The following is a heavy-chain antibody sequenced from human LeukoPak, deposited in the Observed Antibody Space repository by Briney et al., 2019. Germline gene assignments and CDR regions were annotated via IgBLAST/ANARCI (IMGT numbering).Heavy chain of an antibody. CDR1: GYTFTNYG. Sequence: GASVTVSCKASGYTFTNYGITWVRQAPGQGLEWMGWISAYNGYTNYAQNLQDRVTMTTDTSTSTAYMELRSLRSDGRAVYYCARVQGSSGWYILDCWRQGTLVTVSS. V-gene: IGHV1-18*01. D-gene: IGHD6-19*01. J-gene: IGHJ4*02. CDR3: ARVQGSSGWYILDC. CDR2: ISAYNGYT.